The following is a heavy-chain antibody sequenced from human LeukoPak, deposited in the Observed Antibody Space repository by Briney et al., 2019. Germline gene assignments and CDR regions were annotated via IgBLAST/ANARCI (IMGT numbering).Heavy chain of an antibody. CDR2: VSKITHRK. Sequence: PGGSLRLSCAASGFTFSSHSMNWVRQAPGKGLEWVSYVSKITHRKLYADSVRGRFTISRDDVTNSLYLQMDSLRVEDTAVYYCVRDPDALDFWGRGTQVIVSS. CDR1: GFTFSSHS. D-gene: IGHD2-2*01. V-gene: IGHV3-48*01. J-gene: IGHJ4*02. CDR3: VRDPDALDF.